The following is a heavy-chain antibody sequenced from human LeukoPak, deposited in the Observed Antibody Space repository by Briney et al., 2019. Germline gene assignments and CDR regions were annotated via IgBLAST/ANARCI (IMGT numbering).Heavy chain of an antibody. CDR2: IIPIFGIA. V-gene: IGHV1-69*04. J-gene: IGHJ6*02. CDR1: GVTFSSYA. CDR3: ARGTTVVEAYGMDV. D-gene: IGHD4-23*01. Sequence: ASVKVSCTASGVTFSSYAISWVRQAPGQGLEWMGRIIPIFGIANYAQKFQGRVTITADKSTSTAYMELSSLRSEDTAVYYCARGTTVVEAYGMDVWGQGTTVTVSS.